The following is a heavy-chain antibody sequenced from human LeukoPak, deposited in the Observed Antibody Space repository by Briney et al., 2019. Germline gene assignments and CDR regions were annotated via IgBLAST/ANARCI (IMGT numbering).Heavy chain of an antibody. CDR2: INNDGSIT. D-gene: IGHD2-8*02. J-gene: IGHJ4*02. CDR3: ATYRQVLLPFES. CDR1: GFTFSSYW. V-gene: IGHV3-74*01. Sequence: GGSLRLSCAASGFTFSSYWMHWARQDPGKGLVWVSHINNDGSITNYADFVKGRFTISRDNAKNTLYLQMNSLRAEDTAIYYCATYRQVLLPFESWGQGTLVTVSS.